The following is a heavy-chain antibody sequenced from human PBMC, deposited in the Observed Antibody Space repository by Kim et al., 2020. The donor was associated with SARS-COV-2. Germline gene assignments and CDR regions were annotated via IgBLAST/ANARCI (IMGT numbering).Heavy chain of an antibody. J-gene: IGHJ4*02. Sequence: GGSLRLSCAASGFTFTDHGMHWVRQAPGKGLEWVAVISNDEREYSYANSVKGRFTISRDNSKNTVDLQMDSLRVEDTAVFYCVRAREKSFDQWGQGTLVTVSS. V-gene: IGHV3-30*03. CDR1: GFTFTDHG. CDR3: VRAREKSFDQ. CDR2: ISNDEREY.